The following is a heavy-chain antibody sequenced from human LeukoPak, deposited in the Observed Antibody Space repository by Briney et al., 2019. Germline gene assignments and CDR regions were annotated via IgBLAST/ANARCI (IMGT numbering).Heavy chain of an antibody. CDR1: GYSFTSYW. D-gene: IGHD3-10*01. CDR2: IYPGDSDT. J-gene: IGHJ4*02. CDR3: ARELRGSGSHGVSY. V-gene: IGHV5-51*01. Sequence: GEYLKISCKGSGYSFTSYWIGWVRQMPGKGLEWMGIIYPGDSDTRYSPSFQGQVTISADKSTSTAYMELSSLRSEDTAVYYCARELRGSGSHGVSYWGQGTLVTVSS.